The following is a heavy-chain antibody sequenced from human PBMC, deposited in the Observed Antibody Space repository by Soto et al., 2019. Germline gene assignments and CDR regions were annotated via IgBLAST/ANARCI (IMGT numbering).Heavy chain of an antibody. CDR1: GFSVSSNY. D-gene: IGHD5-12*01. V-gene: IGHV3-66*01. CDR2: IYSRGGT. J-gene: IGHJ4*02. Sequence: EVLLLQSGGGLVQPGGSLRLSCAASGFSVSSNYMTWVRQAPGKGMEWVSVIYSRGGTHYADSVKGRFTISRDDSKNILYLQMNSLRVDDTALYFCASGYTGYDAVGYFTKWGQGTLITVSS. CDR3: ASGYTGYDAVGYFTK.